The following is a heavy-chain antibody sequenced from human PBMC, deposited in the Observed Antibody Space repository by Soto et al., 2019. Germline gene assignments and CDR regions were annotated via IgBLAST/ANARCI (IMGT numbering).Heavy chain of an antibody. CDR1: GGSFSGYY. J-gene: IGHJ4*02. CDR2: INHSGST. V-gene: IGHV4-34*01. D-gene: IGHD3-22*01. Sequence: PSETLSLTCAVYGGSFSGYYWSWIRQPPGKGLEWIGEINHSGSTNYNPSLKSRVTFSVDTSKNQFSLNLNSVTAADTAVYYCARCPYYYDSSVYHRGEFDYWGQGTLVTVSS. CDR3: ARCPYYYDSSVYHRGEFDY.